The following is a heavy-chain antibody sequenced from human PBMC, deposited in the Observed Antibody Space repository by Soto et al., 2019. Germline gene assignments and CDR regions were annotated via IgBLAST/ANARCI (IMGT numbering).Heavy chain of an antibody. CDR2: IIPILGIA. V-gene: IGHV1-69*08. J-gene: IGHJ5*02. CDR1: GGTFSSHT. Sequence: QVQLVQSGAEVKKPGSSVKVSCKASGGTFSSHTISWVRQAPGQGLEWMGRIIPILGIANYAQKFQGRVTITADKSTSTAYMGLSSLRSEDTAVYYCARDVGMTTVTPGWFDPWGQGTLVTVSS. CDR3: ARDVGMTTVTPGWFDP. D-gene: IGHD4-17*01.